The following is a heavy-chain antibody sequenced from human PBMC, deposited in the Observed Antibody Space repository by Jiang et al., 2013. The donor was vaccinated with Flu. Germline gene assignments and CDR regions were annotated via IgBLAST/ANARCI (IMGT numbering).Heavy chain of an antibody. Sequence: KPSETLSLTCAVYGGSVQWLLLELDPPAPRKGLEWIGEINHSGSTNYNPSLKSRVTISVDTSKNQFSLKLSSVTAADTAVYYCARAPPISIVVVTAAQFDYWGQGTLVTVSS. V-gene: IGHV4-34*01. CDR2: INHSGST. J-gene: IGHJ4*02. D-gene: IGHD2-21*02. CDR1: GGSVQWLL. CDR3: ARAPPISIVVVTAAQFDY.